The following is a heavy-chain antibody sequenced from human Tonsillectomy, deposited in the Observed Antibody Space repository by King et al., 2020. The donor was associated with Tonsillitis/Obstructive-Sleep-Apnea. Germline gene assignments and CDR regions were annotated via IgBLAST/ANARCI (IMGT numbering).Heavy chain of an antibody. CDR3: ARPCGSIALAFYFVY. D-gene: IGHD6-6*01. CDR1: GFTFSSYW. CDR2: IKQDGSER. V-gene: IGHV3-7*03. J-gene: IGHJ4*02. Sequence: VQLVESGGGLVQPGGSLRLSCAASGFTFSSYWMSWVRQAPGKGLEWVANIKQDGSERYYVDSVKGRFTISRDNAKNSLYLQMNSLRAEDTAVYYCARPCGSIALAFYFVYRRQGALATVSS.